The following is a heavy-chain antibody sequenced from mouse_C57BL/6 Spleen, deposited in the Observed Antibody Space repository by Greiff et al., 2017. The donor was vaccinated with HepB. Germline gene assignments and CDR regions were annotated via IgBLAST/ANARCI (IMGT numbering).Heavy chain of an antibody. CDR3: AGIYEGYPYYFDY. CDR1: GYAFTNYL. V-gene: IGHV1-54*01. Sequence: QVQLQQSGAELVRPGTSVKVSCKASGYAFTNYLIEWVKQRPGQGLEWIGVINPGSGGTNYNEKFKGKATLTADKSSSTAYMQLSSLTSEDSAVYFCAGIYEGYPYYFDYWGQGTTLTVSS. D-gene: IGHD2-3*01. CDR2: INPGSGGT. J-gene: IGHJ2*01.